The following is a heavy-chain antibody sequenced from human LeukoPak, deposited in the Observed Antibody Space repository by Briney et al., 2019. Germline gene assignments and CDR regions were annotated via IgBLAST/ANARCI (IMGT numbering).Heavy chain of an antibody. CDR3: ARGVFDWSIDVIYFDY. Sequence: AASVKVSCKASGYTFTGYYMHWVRQAPGQGLEWMGWINPSGGSTSYAQKFQGRVTMTRDTSTSTVYMELSSLRSEDTAVYYCARGVFDWSIDVIYFDYWGQGTLVTVSS. CDR1: GYTFTGYY. CDR2: INPSGGST. V-gene: IGHV1-46*01. J-gene: IGHJ4*02. D-gene: IGHD3-9*01.